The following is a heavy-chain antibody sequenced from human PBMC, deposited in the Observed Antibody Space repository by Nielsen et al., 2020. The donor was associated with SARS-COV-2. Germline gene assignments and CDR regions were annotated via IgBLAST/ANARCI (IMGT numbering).Heavy chain of an antibody. Sequence: SETLSLTCTVSGGSISSSSYYWGWIRQPPGKGLEWIGSIYYSGSTYYNPSLKSRVTISVDKSKNQFSLKLSSVTAADTAVYYCARVLWLVPLYYFDYWGQGTLVTVSS. D-gene: IGHD6-19*01. V-gene: IGHV4-39*07. J-gene: IGHJ4*02. CDR2: IYYSGST. CDR1: GGSISSSSYY. CDR3: ARVLWLVPLYYFDY.